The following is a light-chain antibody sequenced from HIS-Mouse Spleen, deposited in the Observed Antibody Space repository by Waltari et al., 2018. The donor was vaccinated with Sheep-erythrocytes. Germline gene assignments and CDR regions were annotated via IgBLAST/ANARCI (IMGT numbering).Light chain of an antibody. CDR2: DVS. CDR3: QAWDSSTAV. J-gene: IGLJ2*01. CDR1: SSDVGGYNY. Sequence: QSALTQPRSVSGSPGQSVTISCTGTSSDVGGYNYVSWYQQHPGKAPKLMIYDVSTRPSGVPDRFSGSKSGNTASLTISGLQAEDEADYYCQAWDSSTAVFGGGTKLTVL. V-gene: IGLV2-11*01.